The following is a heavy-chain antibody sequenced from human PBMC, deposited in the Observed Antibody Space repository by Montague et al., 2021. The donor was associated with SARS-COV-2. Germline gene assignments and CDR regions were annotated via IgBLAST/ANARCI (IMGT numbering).Heavy chain of an antibody. J-gene: IGHJ2*01. V-gene: IGHV4-39*07. Sequence: SETLSLTCTVSGGSIGNWTYDWGWVRQPGGKGLEWIASLYYTGGAXYXXSLMRRVTKSFDTSKNQISLNLASVTAADTAVYYCAGEVEGYFDLWGRGALVTVSS. CDR1: GGSIGNWTYD. CDR3: AGEVEGYFDL. CDR2: LYYTGGA.